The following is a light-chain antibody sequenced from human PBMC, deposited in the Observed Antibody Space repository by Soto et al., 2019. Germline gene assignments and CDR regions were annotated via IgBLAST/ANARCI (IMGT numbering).Light chain of an antibody. J-gene: IGLJ1*01. Sequence: QSVLTQPASVSGSPGQSITISCTGSGRDIGAYNYVSWYQQHPGKAPKLIIYEVENRPSGVSNRFSASKSAFTASLTISGLQAEDEADYYCSSYTTSCFYVFGPGTKVTVL. CDR2: EVE. V-gene: IGLV2-14*01. CDR1: GRDIGAYNY. CDR3: SSYTTSCFYV.